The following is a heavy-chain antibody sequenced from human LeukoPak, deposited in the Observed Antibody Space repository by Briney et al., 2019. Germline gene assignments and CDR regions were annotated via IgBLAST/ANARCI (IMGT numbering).Heavy chain of an antibody. Sequence: GGSLRLSCAASGFTVSSNYMSWVRQAPGKGLEWVSVIYSGGSTYYADSVKGRFTISRDNSKNTLYLQMNSLRAEDTAVYYCAKDSYDSSGYYPPGAFDIWGQGTMVTVSS. D-gene: IGHD3-22*01. CDR1: GFTVSSNY. CDR2: IYSGGST. J-gene: IGHJ3*02. CDR3: AKDSYDSSGYYPPGAFDI. V-gene: IGHV3-53*01.